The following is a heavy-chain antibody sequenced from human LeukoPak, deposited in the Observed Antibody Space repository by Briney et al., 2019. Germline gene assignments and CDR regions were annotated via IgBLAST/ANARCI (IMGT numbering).Heavy chain of an antibody. D-gene: IGHD6-13*01. Sequence: SETLSLTCTVSGYSISSGYFWGWIRQPPGKGLEWIGTIYHSGSTYYNASLESRVTISVVTSKNQFSLKLSSVTAADTAVYYCARAYSSSWYFNWFDPWGQGTLVTVSS. V-gene: IGHV4-38-2*02. J-gene: IGHJ5*02. CDR1: GYSISSGYF. CDR3: ARAYSSSWYFNWFDP. CDR2: IYHSGST.